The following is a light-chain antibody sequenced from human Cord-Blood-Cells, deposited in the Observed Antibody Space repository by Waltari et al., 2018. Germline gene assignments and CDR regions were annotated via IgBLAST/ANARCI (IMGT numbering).Light chain of an antibody. Sequence: SYELTQPPSVSVSPGQTASITCPGDKLGDKYACWYQQKPGQSLVLVIYQDSKRPSGIPERFSGSNSGNTATLTISGTQAMDEADYYCQAWDSSTAVFGTGTKVTVL. J-gene: IGLJ1*01. CDR2: QDS. CDR1: KLGDKY. V-gene: IGLV3-1*01. CDR3: QAWDSSTAV.